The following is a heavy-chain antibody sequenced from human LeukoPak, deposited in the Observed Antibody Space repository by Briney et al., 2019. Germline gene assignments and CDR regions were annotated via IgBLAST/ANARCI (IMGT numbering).Heavy chain of an antibody. J-gene: IGHJ6*02. CDR3: AKALGYCSSTSCSSYYYYGMDV. D-gene: IGHD2-2*01. CDR1: GFTFSSYG. Sequence: PGRSLRPSCAASGFTFSSYGMHWVRQAPGKGLEWVAVISYDGSNKYYADSVKGRFTISRDNSKNTLYLQMNSLRAEDTAVYYCAKALGYCSSTSCSSYYYYGMDVWGQGTTVTVSS. V-gene: IGHV3-30*18. CDR2: ISYDGSNK.